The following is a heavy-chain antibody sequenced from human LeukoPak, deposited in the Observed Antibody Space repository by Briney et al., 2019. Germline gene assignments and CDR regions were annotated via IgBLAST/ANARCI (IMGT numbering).Heavy chain of an antibody. J-gene: IGHJ5*02. D-gene: IGHD1-26*01. CDR2: IYPADSDI. Sequence: GESLKISCKGSGYSFTNYWIGWVRQMPGKGLEWMGIIYPADSDIRYSPSFQGQVTISADKSITTAYLQWSSLKASDTAMYYCARQRRGSYSIDLWGQGTLVTVSS. CDR3: ARQRRGSYSIDL. CDR1: GYSFTNYW. V-gene: IGHV5-51*01.